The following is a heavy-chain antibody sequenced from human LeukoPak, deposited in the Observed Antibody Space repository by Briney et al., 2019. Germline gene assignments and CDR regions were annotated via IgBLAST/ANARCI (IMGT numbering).Heavy chain of an antibody. CDR3: ASENSVSESYWFDP. J-gene: IGHJ5*02. V-gene: IGHV1-2*02. D-gene: IGHD5/OR15-5a*01. Sequence: ASVKVSCKASGYTFTGYYMHWVRQAPGQGLEWMGWINPNSGGTNYAQKFQGRVTMTRDTSISTAYMELTSLRSDDTAVYYCASENSVSESYWFDPWGQGTLVTVSS. CDR1: GYTFTGYY. CDR2: INPNSGGT.